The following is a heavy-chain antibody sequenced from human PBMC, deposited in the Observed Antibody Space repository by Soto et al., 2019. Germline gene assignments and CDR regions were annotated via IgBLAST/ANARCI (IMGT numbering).Heavy chain of an antibody. CDR1: GGSISSYY. CDR2: IYYSGST. Sequence: QVQLQVSGPGLVKPSETLSLTCTVSGGSISSYYWSWIRQPPGTGLEWVGYIYYSGSTNYNPSLKSRVTMSVDTSKNQFSLKLSSVTAADTAVYYCARQNGITMVRGPRMGALDIWGQGTMVTVSS. CDR3: ARQNGITMVRGPRMGALDI. J-gene: IGHJ3*02. V-gene: IGHV4-59*01. D-gene: IGHD3-10*01.